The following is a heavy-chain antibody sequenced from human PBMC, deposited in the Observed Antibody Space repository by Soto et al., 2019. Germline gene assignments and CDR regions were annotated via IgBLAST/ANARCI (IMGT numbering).Heavy chain of an antibody. CDR2: IYYSGST. CDR3: ARTRAVWFDP. CDR1: GGSISSSSYY. J-gene: IGHJ5*02. Sequence: QLQLQESGPGLVKPSETLSLTCTVSGGSISSSSYYWGWIRQPPGKGLEWIGSIYYSGSTYYNPSLKSRVTISVDTSKNQFSLKLSSVTAADTTVYYCARTRAVWFDPWGQGTLVTVSS. V-gene: IGHV4-39*01. D-gene: IGHD6-19*01.